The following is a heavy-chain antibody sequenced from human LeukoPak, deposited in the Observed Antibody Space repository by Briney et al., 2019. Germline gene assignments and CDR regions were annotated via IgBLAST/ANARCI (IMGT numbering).Heavy chain of an antibody. CDR2: ISSTSSYI. CDR1: GFTFSSYS. J-gene: IGHJ4*02. D-gene: IGHD5-18*01. V-gene: IGHV3-21*01. CDR3: ARGNGYSYMERVDY. Sequence: PGGSLRLSCAASGFTFSSYSMNWVRQAPGKGLEWVSSISSTSSYIFYADSVRGRFTISRDNAWNSLYLQMNSLRAEDTAMYYCARGNGYSYMERVDYWGQGTLVTVSS.